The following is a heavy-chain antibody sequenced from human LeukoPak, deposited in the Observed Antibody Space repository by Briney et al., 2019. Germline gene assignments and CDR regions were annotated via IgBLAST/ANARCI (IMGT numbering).Heavy chain of an antibody. CDR2: IYSGGST. J-gene: IGHJ4*02. V-gene: IGHV3-53*01. Sequence: GGSLRLSCAASGFTFSSYAMSWVRQAPGKGLEWVSVIYSGGSTYYADSVKGRFTISRDTSKNTLYLQMNSLRAEDTAVYYCAREGKYSSSYYFDYWGQGTLVTVSS. CDR1: GFTFSSYA. D-gene: IGHD6-6*01. CDR3: AREGKYSSSYYFDY.